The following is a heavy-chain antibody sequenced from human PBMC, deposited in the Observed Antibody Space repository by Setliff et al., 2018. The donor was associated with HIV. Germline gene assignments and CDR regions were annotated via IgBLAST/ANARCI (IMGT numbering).Heavy chain of an antibody. CDR1: GGSVSSSSSY. J-gene: IGHJ4*02. Sequence: SETLSLTCTVSGGSVSSSSSYWGWIRQPPGKGLEWIGNVCYSRSSYYKPSLKSRVTISVDTSKNQFSLKLSSVTAADTAVYYCARHGVDDTSANYFRFGVHDHWGQGTLVTVSS. D-gene: IGHD3-22*01. V-gene: IGHV4-39*01. CDR3: ARHGVDDTSANYFRFGVHDH. CDR2: VCYSRSS.